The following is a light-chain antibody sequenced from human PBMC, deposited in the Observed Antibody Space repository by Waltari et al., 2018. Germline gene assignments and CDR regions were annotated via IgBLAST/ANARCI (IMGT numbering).Light chain of an antibody. Sequence: DIQMTQSPSSLSASVGDTVTITCRASQDINKYINWYQQKPGQAPKLLIYDTSDLEVGVPSMISGSGFGTDFTLTIRGLQLEDIATYYCQQHDGVRSFGGGTKVEL. CDR3: QQHDGVRS. V-gene: IGKV1-33*01. CDR1: QDINKY. J-gene: IGKJ4*01. CDR2: DTS.